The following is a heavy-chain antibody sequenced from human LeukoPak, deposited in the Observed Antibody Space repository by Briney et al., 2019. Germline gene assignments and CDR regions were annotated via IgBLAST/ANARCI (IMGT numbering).Heavy chain of an antibody. Sequence: PSETLSLTCTVSGGYISSYYWSWIRQPPGKGLEWIGYIYCSGSTNYNPSLKSRVTISVDTSKNQFSLKLSSATAADTAVYYCAREYSDAFDIWGQGTMVTVSS. V-gene: IGHV4-59*01. J-gene: IGHJ3*02. CDR2: IYCSGST. D-gene: IGHD1-1*01. CDR1: GGYISSYY. CDR3: AREYSDAFDI.